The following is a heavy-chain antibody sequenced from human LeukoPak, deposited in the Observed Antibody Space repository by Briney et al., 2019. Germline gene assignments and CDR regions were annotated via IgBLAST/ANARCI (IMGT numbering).Heavy chain of an antibody. CDR3: ARDYQGGYGDKTVDY. CDR1: GGSISSGSYC. D-gene: IGHD5-18*01. CDR2: IYHSGST. Sequence: SETLSLTCTVSGGSISSGSYCWSWIRQPPGKGLEWIAIIYHSGSTYYNPSLKSRVTISVDTSKNQFSLKLSSVTAADTAVYYCARDYQGGYGDKTVDYWGQGTLVTVSS. V-gene: IGHV4-39*07. J-gene: IGHJ4*02.